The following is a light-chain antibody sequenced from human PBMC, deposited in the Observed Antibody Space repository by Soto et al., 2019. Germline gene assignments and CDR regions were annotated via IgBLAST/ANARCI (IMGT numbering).Light chain of an antibody. CDR3: AAWDDSLSGFDV. J-gene: IGLJ1*01. CDR2: RNN. V-gene: IGLV1-47*01. CDR1: SSNIGSNY. Sequence: QSVLTQPPSASGTPGQRVTISCSGSSSNIGSNYVYWYQQLPGTAPKLLIYRNNQRPSGVPDRFSASKSGTSASLAISGIRSEDEDDYYCAAWDDSLSGFDVFGTGTKVT.